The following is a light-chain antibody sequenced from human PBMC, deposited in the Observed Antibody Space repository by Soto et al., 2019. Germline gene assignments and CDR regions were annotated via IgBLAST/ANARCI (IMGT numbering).Light chain of an antibody. J-gene: IGKJ1*01. V-gene: IGKV1-6*01. CDR3: LLDYAYFWA. CDR1: QGIRSA. CDR2: AAS. Sequence: IQVTQSPSSLSASVGDRVTITCRTSQGIRSALGWYQQKPGKVPKLLIYAASTLQSGVPSRFSGSGSGRDFTLTISSLQPEDFTTYYCLLDYAYFWAFGQGTKVDI.